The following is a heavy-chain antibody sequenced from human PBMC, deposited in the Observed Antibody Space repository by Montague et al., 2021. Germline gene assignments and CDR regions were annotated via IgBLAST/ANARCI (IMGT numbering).Heavy chain of an antibody. J-gene: IGHJ6*03. V-gene: IGHV6-1*01. D-gene: IGHD1-14*01. CDR3: ARATEWRGYYYYYYMDV. Sequence: RPKKKNDYAVSIRSRITINPDTSKNQFSLQLNSVTPEDTAVYYCARATEWRGYYYYYYMDVWGKGTTVTVSS. CDR2: RPKKKN.